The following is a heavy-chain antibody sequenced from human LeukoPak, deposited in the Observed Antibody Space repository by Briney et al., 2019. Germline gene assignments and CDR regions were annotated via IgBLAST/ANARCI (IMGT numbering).Heavy chain of an antibody. V-gene: IGHV3-74*01. CDR1: GLTFSSYW. J-gene: IGHJ5*02. D-gene: IGHD5-18*01. CDR3: ARCPSMVKGILSYNWFDP. Sequence: PGGSLRLSCAASGLTFSSYWMHWVRQAPGKGLVWVSRINSDGSSTSYADSVKGRFTISRDNAKNTLYLQMNSLRAEDTAVYYCARCPSMVKGILSYNWFDPWGQGTLVTVSS. CDR2: INSDGSST.